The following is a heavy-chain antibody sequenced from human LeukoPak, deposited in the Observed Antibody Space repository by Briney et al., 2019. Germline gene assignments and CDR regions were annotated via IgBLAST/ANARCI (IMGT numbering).Heavy chain of an antibody. CDR3: ARDNSVEDTAWWFDP. CDR2: INPNSGGT. V-gene: IGHV1-2*02. J-gene: IGHJ5*02. Sequence: ASVKVSCKASGYTFTGYYMHWVRQAPGEGLEWMGWINPNSGGTNYAQKFQGRVTMTRDMSTSTDYMELSSLRSEDTAVYYCARDNSVEDTAWWFDPWGQGTLVTVSS. D-gene: IGHD4-23*01. CDR1: GYTFTGYY.